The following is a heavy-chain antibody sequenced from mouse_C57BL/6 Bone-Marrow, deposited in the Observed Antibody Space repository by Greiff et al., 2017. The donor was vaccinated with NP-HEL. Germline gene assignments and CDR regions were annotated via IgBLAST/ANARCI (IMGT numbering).Heavy chain of an antibody. Sequence: EVKLMESGGGLVQPGGSLSLSCAASGFTFTDYYMSWVRQPPGKALEWLGFIRNTANGYTTEYNASVKGRLTISRDNSQSILYLQMNALRAEDSATYYCARWEYFDYWGQGTTLTVSS. CDR3: ARWEYFDY. CDR1: GFTFTDYY. J-gene: IGHJ2*01. V-gene: IGHV7-3*01. CDR2: IRNTANGYTT.